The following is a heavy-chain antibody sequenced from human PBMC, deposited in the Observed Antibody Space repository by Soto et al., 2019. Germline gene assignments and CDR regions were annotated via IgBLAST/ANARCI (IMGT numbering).Heavy chain of an antibody. CDR1: GFTFSSYA. CDR3: ARGYCSCTSWYPPEIYYYYYLDV. J-gene: IGHJ6*03. D-gene: IGHD2-2*01. V-gene: IGHV3-23*01. CDR2: ISGSGGST. Sequence: GGSLRLSCAASGFTFSSYAMSWVRQAPGKGLEWVSAISGSGGSTYYADSVKGRFTISRDNAKNSLYLQMNSLRAEDTAVYYCARGYCSCTSWYPPEIYYYYYLDVWGKGTTVTVSS.